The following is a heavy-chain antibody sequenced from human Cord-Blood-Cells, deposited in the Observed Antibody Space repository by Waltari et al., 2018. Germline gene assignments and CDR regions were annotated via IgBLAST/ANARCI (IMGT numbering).Heavy chain of an antibody. CDR3: ARDHSYGYFDY. D-gene: IGHD5-18*01. CDR2: IIPTFGTA. J-gene: IGHJ4*02. V-gene: IGHV1-69*01. CDR1: GGTFSSYA. Sequence: QVQLVQSGAEVKKPGSSVKVSCKASGGTFSSYAISWVRQAPGQGLEWMGGIIPTFGTANYAQKFQCRVTITADESTSTAYMELSSLSCEDTAVYYCARDHSYGYFDYWGQGTLVTVSS.